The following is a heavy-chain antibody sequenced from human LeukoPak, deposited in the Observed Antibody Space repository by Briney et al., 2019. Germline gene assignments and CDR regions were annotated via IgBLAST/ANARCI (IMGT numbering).Heavy chain of an antibody. CDR1: GYSISSGYY. CDR3: ARQLVPARSNWFDP. CDR2: IYHSGST. Sequence: SETLSLTCAVSGYSISSGYYWGWIRQPPGKGLEWIGSIYHSGSTYYNPSLKSRVTISVDTSKNQFSLKLSSVTAADTAVYYCARQLVPARSNWFDPWGQGTLVTVSP. J-gene: IGHJ5*02. V-gene: IGHV4-38-2*01. D-gene: IGHD6-13*01.